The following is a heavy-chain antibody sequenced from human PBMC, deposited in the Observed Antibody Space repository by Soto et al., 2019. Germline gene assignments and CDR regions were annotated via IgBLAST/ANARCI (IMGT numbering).Heavy chain of an antibody. CDR3: ARIIFGGYVGAFDV. CDR1: GFSLTTSAVG. CDR2: VYGADDK. D-gene: IGHD3-10*02. J-gene: IGHJ3*01. V-gene: IGHV2-5*02. Sequence: QITLKESGPTLVKPTQTPTLTCTFSGFSLTTSAVGVGWIRQPPGKALEWLALVYGADDKRYTPSLKSRLTIAKDTSTNQVVFTMATMDPVDTATYYFARIIFGGYVGAFDVWGQGTMVTVSS.